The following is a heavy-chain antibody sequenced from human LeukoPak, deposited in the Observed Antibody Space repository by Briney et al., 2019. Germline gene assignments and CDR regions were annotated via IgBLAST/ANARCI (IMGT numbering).Heavy chain of an antibody. CDR3: ARGDTAMVTGDY. CDR2: ISSSSSYI. V-gene: IGHV3-21*01. D-gene: IGHD5-18*01. CDR1: GFTFSSYH. J-gene: IGHJ4*02. Sequence: GGSLRLSCAASGFTFSSYHMNWVRQAPGKGLEWVSSISSSSSYIYYADSVKGRFTVSRDNAKNSLYLQMNSLRAEDTAVFYCARGDTAMVTGDYWGQGTLVTVSS.